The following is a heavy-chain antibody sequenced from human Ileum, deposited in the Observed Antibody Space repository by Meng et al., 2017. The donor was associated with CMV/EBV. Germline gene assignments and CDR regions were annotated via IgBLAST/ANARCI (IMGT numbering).Heavy chain of an antibody. CDR2: ISGGGSTT. D-gene: IGHD3-10*01. CDR1: GITFSSSA. J-gene: IGHJ4*02. V-gene: IGHV3-23*01. CDR3: AKEFDGSGIHDDS. Sequence: TSGITFSSSAMSWVRQAPGKGMKWISVISGGGSTTYYADSVKGRFTISRDNSKNTLYLQMNSLRAEDTAIYYCAKEFDGSGIHDDSWGQGTLVTVSS.